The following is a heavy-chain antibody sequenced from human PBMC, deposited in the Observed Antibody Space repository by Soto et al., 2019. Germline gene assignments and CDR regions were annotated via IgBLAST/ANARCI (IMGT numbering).Heavy chain of an antibody. CDR3: AIVLADIVLMVYASYFDY. CDR1: RYTFTSYG. V-gene: IGHV1-18*01. D-gene: IGHD2-8*01. CDR2: ISAYNGNT. J-gene: IGHJ4*02. Sequence: ASVKVSCKASRYTFTSYGISWVRQAPGQGLEWMGWISAYNGNTNYAQKLQGRVTMTTDTSTSTAYMELRSLRSDDTAVYYCAIVLADIVLMVYASYFDYRGQGTLVTVSS.